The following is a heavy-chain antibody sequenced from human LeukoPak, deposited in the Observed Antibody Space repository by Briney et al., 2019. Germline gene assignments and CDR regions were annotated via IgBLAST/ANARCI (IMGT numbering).Heavy chain of an antibody. CDR3: ARALDYGDYPFDY. V-gene: IGHV4-38-2*01. D-gene: IGHD4-17*01. Sequence: PSETLSLTSAVSGYSISSGYYWGWIRQPPGKGLEWIGSIYHSGSTYYNPSLKSRVTISVDTSKNQFSLKLSSVTAADTAVYYCARALDYGDYPFDYWGQGTLVTVSS. CDR2: IYHSGST. J-gene: IGHJ4*02. CDR1: GYSISSGYY.